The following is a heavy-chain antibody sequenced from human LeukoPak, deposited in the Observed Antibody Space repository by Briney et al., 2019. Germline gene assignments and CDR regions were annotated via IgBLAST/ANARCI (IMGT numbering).Heavy chain of an antibody. J-gene: IGHJ6*03. CDR3: ARRGVVARYYYYMDF. Sequence: SETLSLTCNVSGGSISSYYWSWIRQPPGKGLEWIGHIYTSGSTNYNPSLKSRVTISVDTSKNQFSLKLSSVTAADTAVYYCARRGVVARYYYYMDFWGKGTTVTVSS. D-gene: IGHD3-10*01. V-gene: IGHV4-4*09. CDR1: GGSISSYY. CDR2: IYTSGST.